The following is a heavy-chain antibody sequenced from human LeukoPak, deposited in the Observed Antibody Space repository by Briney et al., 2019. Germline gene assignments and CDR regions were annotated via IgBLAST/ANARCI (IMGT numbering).Heavy chain of an antibody. CDR3: ARDLVRRGYYPYYFDY. Sequence: SGGSLRLSCAASGFTFSSYSMNWVRQAPGKGLEWVSSISSSSSYIYYADSVKGRFTISRDNAKNSLYLQMNSLRAEDTAVYYCARDLVRRGYYPYYFDYWGQGTLVTVSS. CDR2: ISSSSSYI. J-gene: IGHJ4*02. D-gene: IGHD3-22*01. CDR1: GFTFSSYS. V-gene: IGHV3-21*01.